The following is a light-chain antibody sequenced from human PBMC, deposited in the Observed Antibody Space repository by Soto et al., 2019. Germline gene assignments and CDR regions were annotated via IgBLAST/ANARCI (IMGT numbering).Light chain of an antibody. V-gene: IGKV3-20*01. CDR2: GAS. Sequence: EIVLTQSPGTLSLSPGERATLSCGVSQSVTSNYLAWYQQKPGQAPRLLIFGASIRVTGIPDRFIGSGSGTDFTLTISRLEPEDFAVYYCQHYVTSLTTFGQGTKV. J-gene: IGKJ1*01. CDR1: QSVTSNY. CDR3: QHYVTSLTT.